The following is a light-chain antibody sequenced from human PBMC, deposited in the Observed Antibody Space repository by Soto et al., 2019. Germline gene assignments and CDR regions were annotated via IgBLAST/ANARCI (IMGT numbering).Light chain of an antibody. J-gene: IGKJ5*01. CDR2: GAF. CDR3: QQYNDWPLT. CDR1: QSVSSN. V-gene: IGKV3-15*01. Sequence: EIVMTQSPVTLSVSPGERFTLSCRASQSVSSNLAWYQQKPGQAPSLLIYGAFTRATGIPARFSGTGSGTEFTLTISSLQSEDFALYYCQQYNDWPLTFGQGTRREIK.